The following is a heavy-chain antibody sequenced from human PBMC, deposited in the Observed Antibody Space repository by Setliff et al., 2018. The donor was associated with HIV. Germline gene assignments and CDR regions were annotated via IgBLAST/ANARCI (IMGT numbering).Heavy chain of an antibody. J-gene: IGHJ5*02. D-gene: IGHD3-22*01. V-gene: IGHV4-34*01. CDR2: MNHSGST. CDR3: ARGQQIVNWFDP. Sequence: SETLSLTCAVYGGSLSDYSWSWIRQPPGKGLEWIGEMNHSGSTNYNPSLKSRVTISVDASKNQFSLKLSSVTAADTAVYYCARGQQIVNWFDPWGQGTPVTSPQ. CDR1: GGSLSDYS.